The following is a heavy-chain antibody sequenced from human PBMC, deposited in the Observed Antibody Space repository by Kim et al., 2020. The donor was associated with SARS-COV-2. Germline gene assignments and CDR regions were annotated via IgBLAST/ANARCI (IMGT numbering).Heavy chain of an antibody. CDR3: ARDFGTGYSYFLFDY. CDR2: ISAYNGNT. Sequence: ASVKVSCKASGYTFTSYGISWVRQAPGQGLEWMGWISAYNGNTNDAQKLQGRVTMTTDTSTSTAYMELRSLRSDDTAVYYCARDFGTGYSYFLFDYWGQGTLVTVSS. CDR1: GYTFTSYG. J-gene: IGHJ4*02. D-gene: IGHD5-18*01. V-gene: IGHV1-18*01.